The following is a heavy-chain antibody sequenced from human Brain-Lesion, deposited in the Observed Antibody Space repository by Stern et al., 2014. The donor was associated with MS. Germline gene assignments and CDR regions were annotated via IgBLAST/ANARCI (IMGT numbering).Heavy chain of an antibody. CDR1: GYTFTGYY. J-gene: IGHJ4*02. Sequence: QVQLEESGAEVKKPWASLKVSCKASGYTFTGYYMHWVRQAPGQGLEWMGWINPKRVGTNNAQKIQGWVTMTRDTSINTAYMELSRLRSDDTAVYYCATYYYDSTGYNDFWGQGTLVTVSS. CDR3: ATYYYDSTGYNDF. CDR2: INPKRVGT. V-gene: IGHV1-2*04. D-gene: IGHD3-22*01.